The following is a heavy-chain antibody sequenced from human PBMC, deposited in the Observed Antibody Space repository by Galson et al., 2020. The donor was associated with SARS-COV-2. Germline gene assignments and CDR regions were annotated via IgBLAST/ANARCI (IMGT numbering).Heavy chain of an antibody. CDR3: ARDPFESGSYWD. Sequence: GGSLRLSCAASGFTFSSYAMHWVRQAPGKGLEWVSSISSSSSYIYYADSVKGRFTISRDNAKNSLYLQLNSLRAEDTAVYYCARDPFESGSYWDWGQGTLVTVSS. V-gene: IGHV3-21*01. CDR2: ISSSSSYI. D-gene: IGHD1-26*01. CDR1: GFTFSSYA. J-gene: IGHJ4*02.